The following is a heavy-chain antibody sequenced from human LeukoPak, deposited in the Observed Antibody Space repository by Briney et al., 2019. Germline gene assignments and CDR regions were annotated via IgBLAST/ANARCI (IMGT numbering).Heavy chain of an antibody. CDR1: GFTFSSYG. CDR3: AKAGFSSTHYYYYGMDV. Sequence: GGSLRLSCAASGFTFSSYGMHWVRQAPGKGLEWVAVISYDGSNKYYADSVKGRFTISRDNSKNTLYLQMNSLRAEDTAVYYCAKAGFSSTHYYYYGMDVWGQGTTVTVSS. D-gene: IGHD6-13*01. J-gene: IGHJ6*02. V-gene: IGHV3-30*18. CDR2: ISYDGSNK.